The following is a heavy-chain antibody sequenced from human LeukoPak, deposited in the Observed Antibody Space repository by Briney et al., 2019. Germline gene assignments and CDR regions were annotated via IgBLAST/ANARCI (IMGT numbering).Heavy chain of an antibody. CDR2: IIPIFGTA. Sequence: SVKVSCKASGGTFSSYAISWVRQAPGQGLEWMGGIIPIFGTANYAQKFQGRVTITADESTSTAYMELSSLRSEDTAVYYCARRPNWYYDFIRFDPWGQGTLVTVSS. CDR3: ARRPNWYYDFIRFDP. CDR1: GGTFSSYA. D-gene: IGHD3-3*01. J-gene: IGHJ5*02. V-gene: IGHV1-69*01.